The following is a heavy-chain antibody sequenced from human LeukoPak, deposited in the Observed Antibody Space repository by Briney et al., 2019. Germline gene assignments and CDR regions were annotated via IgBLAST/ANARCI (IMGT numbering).Heavy chain of an antibody. V-gene: IGHV1-2*02. CDR2: INPNSGGT. Sequence: ASVKVSCKASGYTFTGYCMHWVRQAPGQGLEWMGWINPNSGGTNYAQKFQGRVTMTRDTSISTAYMELSRLRSDDTAVYYCARQDSYGYNDAFDIWGQGTMVTVSS. J-gene: IGHJ3*02. CDR3: ARQDSYGYNDAFDI. CDR1: GYTFTGYC. D-gene: IGHD5-18*01.